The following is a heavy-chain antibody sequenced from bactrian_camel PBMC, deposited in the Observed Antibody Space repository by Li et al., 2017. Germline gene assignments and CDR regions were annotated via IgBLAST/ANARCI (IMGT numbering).Heavy chain of an antibody. J-gene: IGHJ4*01. Sequence: HVQLVESGGGSVQAGGSLRLSCVASGYSVSSGCMGWFRQAPGEEREGVAAISRAGGTAKADSVKGRFTIAQDNAKNVMYLQMNSLKIEDTAVYYCALGSSRQATMTARGKGTQVTVS. D-gene: IGHD3*01. CDR1: GYSVSSGC. CDR2: ISRAGGT. V-gene: IGHV3S53*01.